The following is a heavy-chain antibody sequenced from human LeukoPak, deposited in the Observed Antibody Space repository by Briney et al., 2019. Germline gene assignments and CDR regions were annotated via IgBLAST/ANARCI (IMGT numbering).Heavy chain of an antibody. J-gene: IGHJ4*02. V-gene: IGHV3-23*01. Sequence: PGGSLRLSCAASGFTFSSYAMSWVRQAPVKGLEWVSAISGSGGSTYYADSVKGRFTISRDNSKNTLYLQMNSLRAEDTAVYYCAKGQDYDILTGASIWGQGTLVTVSS. CDR1: GFTFSSYA. CDR3: AKGQDYDILTGASI. D-gene: IGHD3-9*01. CDR2: ISGSGGST.